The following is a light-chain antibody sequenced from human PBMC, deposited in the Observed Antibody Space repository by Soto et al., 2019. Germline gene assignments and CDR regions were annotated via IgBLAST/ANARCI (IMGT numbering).Light chain of an antibody. Sequence: ESVLPPSPVTLSFPPVEISPLYCRASQTFRNLLAWYQQKPGQPPRILIYDGYYRATDTQPRFSGSGSGKDFTITIRSLENEDSEVYYCKQRNMWHINCGKGKRLAIK. J-gene: IGKJ5*01. CDR1: QTFRNL. V-gene: IGKV3D-11*02. CDR3: KQRNMWHIN. CDR2: DGY.